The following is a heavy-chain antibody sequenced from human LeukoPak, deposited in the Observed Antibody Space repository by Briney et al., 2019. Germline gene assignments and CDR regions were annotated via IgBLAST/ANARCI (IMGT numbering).Heavy chain of an antibody. CDR3: ARHKDILTGYGYFDL. CDR2: INHSGST. V-gene: IGHV4-34*01. J-gene: IGHJ2*01. Sequence: PSETLSLTCAVYGGSFSGYYWSWIRQPPGKGLEWIGEINHSGSTNYNPSLKSRVTISVDTSKNQFSLKLSSVTAADTAVYYCARHKDILTGYGYFDLWGRGTLVTVSS. D-gene: IGHD3-9*01. CDR1: GGSFSGYY.